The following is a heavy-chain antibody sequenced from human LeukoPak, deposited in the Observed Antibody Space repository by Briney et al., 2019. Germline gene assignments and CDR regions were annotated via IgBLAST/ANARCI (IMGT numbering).Heavy chain of an antibody. CDR3: ARDADYGDSTAPFDY. D-gene: IGHD4-17*01. CDR1: GYTFTGYY. V-gene: IGHV1-2*02. Sequence: ASVKVSCKASGYTFTGYYMRWVRQAPGQGLEWMGWINPNSGGTNYAQKFQGRVTMTRDTSISTAYMELSRLRSDDTAVYYCARDADYGDSTAPFDYWGQGTLVTVSS. CDR2: INPNSGGT. J-gene: IGHJ4*02.